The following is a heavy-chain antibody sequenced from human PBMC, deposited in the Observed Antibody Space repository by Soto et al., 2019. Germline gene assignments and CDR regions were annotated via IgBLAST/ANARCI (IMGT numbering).Heavy chain of an antibody. Sequence: VQLVESGGGLVKPGGSLRLSCAASGFTFSDYYMSWIRQAPGKGLEWVSYISSSSSYTNYADSVKGRFTISRDNAKNSLYLQMNSLRAEDTAVYYCARARGSWYSFDYWGQGTLVTVSS. CDR2: ISSSSSYT. D-gene: IGHD6-13*01. J-gene: IGHJ4*02. V-gene: IGHV3-11*06. CDR3: ARARGSWYSFDY. CDR1: GFTFSDYY.